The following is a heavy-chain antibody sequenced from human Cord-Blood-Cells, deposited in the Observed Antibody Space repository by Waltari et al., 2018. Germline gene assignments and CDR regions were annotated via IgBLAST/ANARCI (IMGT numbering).Heavy chain of an antibody. Sequence: QVQLQQWGAGLLKPSETLSLTCAVYGGSFSGYYWRWIRHPPGKGLEWIGEINSSGSTNYIPSRKRRVTISVETSKNQLSLKLSSVTAADTAVYYCARGQGSSGWYDYWGQGTLVTVSS. J-gene: IGHJ4*02. CDR2: INSSGST. V-gene: IGHV4-34*01. CDR3: ARGQGSSGWYDY. CDR1: GGSFSGYY. D-gene: IGHD6-19*01.